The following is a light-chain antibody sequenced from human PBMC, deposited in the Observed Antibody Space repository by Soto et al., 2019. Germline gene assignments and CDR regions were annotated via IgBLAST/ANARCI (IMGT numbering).Light chain of an antibody. CDR1: QGISNS. J-gene: IGKJ1*01. V-gene: IGKV1-9*01. CDR2: AAS. CDR3: QQLNNYPRT. Sequence: DIQLTQSPSFLSASLGDRVTITCRASQGISNSLAWYQQKPGKAPNLLIFAASTLQSGVPSRFSGSGSGTEFTLTISSLQSEDFATYYCQQLNNYPRTFGQGTKVEIK.